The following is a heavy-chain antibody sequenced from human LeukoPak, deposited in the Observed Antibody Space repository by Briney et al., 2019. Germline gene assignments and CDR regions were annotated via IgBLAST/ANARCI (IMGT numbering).Heavy chain of an antibody. V-gene: IGHV3-21*01. Sequence: RGSLRLSCAASGFTLSSYSMNWVRQAPGKGLEWVSFISSSSSYIYYGDSVKGRFTISRDNAKDSLYLQMNSLRAEDTAVYYCARDYEIYWGQGTLVTVSS. CDR1: GFTLSSYS. CDR2: ISSSSSYI. D-gene: IGHD5-12*01. J-gene: IGHJ4*02. CDR3: ARDYEIY.